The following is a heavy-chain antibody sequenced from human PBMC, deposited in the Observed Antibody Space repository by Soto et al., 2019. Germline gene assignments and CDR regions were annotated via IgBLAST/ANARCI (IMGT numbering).Heavy chain of an antibody. CDR3: ATDPVPAAMYYYYGMDV. Sequence: QVQLVESGGGVVQPGRSLRLSCAASGFTFISYGMHWVRQAPGKGLEWVAVISYDGSNKYYADSVKGRFTISRDNSKNTLYLQMNSLRAEDTAVYYCATDPVPAAMYYYYGMDVWGQGTTVTVSS. V-gene: IGHV3-30*03. D-gene: IGHD2-2*01. CDR2: ISYDGSNK. J-gene: IGHJ6*02. CDR1: GFTFISYG.